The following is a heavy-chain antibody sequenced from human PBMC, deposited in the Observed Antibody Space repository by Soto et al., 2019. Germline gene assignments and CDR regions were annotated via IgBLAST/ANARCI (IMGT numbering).Heavy chain of an antibody. D-gene: IGHD2-15*01. Sequence: GVSLRLSCAASGFTFDDYAMHWVRQAPGKGLEWVSGISWNSGSIGYADSVKGRFTISRDNAKNSLYLQMNSLRAEDTALYYCAKSHLDLYCSGGSCYLDYCGQGTLVTVSA. CDR3: AKSHLDLYCSGGSCYLDY. V-gene: IGHV3-9*01. J-gene: IGHJ4*02. CDR2: ISWNSGSI. CDR1: GFTFDDYA.